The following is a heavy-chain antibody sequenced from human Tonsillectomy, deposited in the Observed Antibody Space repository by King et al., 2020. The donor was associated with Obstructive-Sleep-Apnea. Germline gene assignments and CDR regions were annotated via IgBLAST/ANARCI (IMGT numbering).Heavy chain of an antibody. D-gene: IGHD3-22*01. CDR2: ISGSGGST. V-gene: IGHV3-23*04. Sequence: QLVQSGGGLVQPGGSLRLSCAASGFTFSNYAMSWVRQAPGKGLEWVSAISGSGGSTYYAGSVRGRFTISRDNSKNTLYLQMNSLRVEDTAVYYGAKEHEDYDKGVNWGQGTLVTVSS. J-gene: IGHJ4*02. CDR1: GFTFSNYA. CDR3: AKEHEDYDKGVN.